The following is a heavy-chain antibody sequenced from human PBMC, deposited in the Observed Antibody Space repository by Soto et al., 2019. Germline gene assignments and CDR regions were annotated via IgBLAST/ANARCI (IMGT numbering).Heavy chain of an antibody. CDR3: AKEKGHDIWYFEF. J-gene: IGHJ4*02. CDR2: VGTDGTTV. V-gene: IGHV3-30*18. Sequence: PGGSLRLSCAASGFTFSTYSMHWVRQAPGKGLEWVAVVGTDGTTVIYGESVKGRFSISRDSSKNTLYLQMNGLRPEDTADYYCAKEKGHDIWYFEFWGQGTLVTVSS. CDR1: GFTFSTYS. D-gene: IGHD1-1*01.